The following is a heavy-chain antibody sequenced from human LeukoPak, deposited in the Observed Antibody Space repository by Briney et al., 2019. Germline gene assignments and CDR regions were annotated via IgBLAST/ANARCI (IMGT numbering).Heavy chain of an antibody. D-gene: IGHD3-9*01. Sequence: GGSLRLSCAASGSTFSSYGMHWVRQAPGKGLEWVAFIRYDGSNKYYADSVKGRFTISRDNSKNTLYLQMNSLRAEDTAVYYCAKDERGYFDWLHYYYYYMDVWGKGTTVTVSS. J-gene: IGHJ6*03. V-gene: IGHV3-30*02. CDR3: AKDERGYFDWLHYYYYYMDV. CDR2: IRYDGSNK. CDR1: GSTFSSYG.